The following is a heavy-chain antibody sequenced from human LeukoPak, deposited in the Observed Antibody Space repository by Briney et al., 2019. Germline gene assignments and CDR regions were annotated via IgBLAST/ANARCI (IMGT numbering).Heavy chain of an antibody. V-gene: IGHV1-8*01. D-gene: IGHD6-13*01. J-gene: IGHJ6*02. CDR3: ARMYSSLSSYYYYGMDV. CDR1: GYTFTSYD. Sequence: ASVKLSCTASGYTFTSYDISWVRHAPGQGLEWMGWMNPNSGNTGYAQKFQGRVTMTRNTSISTAYMELSSLRSEDTAVYYCARMYSSLSSYYYYGMDVWGQGTTVTVSS. CDR2: MNPNSGNT.